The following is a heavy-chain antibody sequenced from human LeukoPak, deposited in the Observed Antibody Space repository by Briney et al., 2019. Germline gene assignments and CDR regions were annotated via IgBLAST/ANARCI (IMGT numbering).Heavy chain of an antibody. D-gene: IGHD1-26*01. Sequence: SETLSLTCAVYGGSFSGYYWSWIRQPPGKGLEWIGEINHSGSTNYNPSLKSRVTISVDTSKNQFSLKLSSVTAADTAVYYCARVRRWELRGLDYWGQGTLVTVSS. CDR2: INHSGST. CDR1: GGSFSGYY. CDR3: ARVRRWELRGLDY. V-gene: IGHV4-34*01. J-gene: IGHJ4*02.